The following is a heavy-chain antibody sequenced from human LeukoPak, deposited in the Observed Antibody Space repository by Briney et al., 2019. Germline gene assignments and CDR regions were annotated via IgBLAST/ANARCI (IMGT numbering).Heavy chain of an antibody. D-gene: IGHD3-16*01. V-gene: IGHV3-48*01. CDR1: GFTFSTYS. Sequence: PGGSLRLSCAASGFTFSTYSMNWVRQAPGKGLEWVSYISSSSSTIYYADSVKGRFTISRDNAKNSLYLQMNSLRAEDTAVYYCAKDAQPRSRWFDPWGQGTLVTVSS. J-gene: IGHJ5*02. CDR3: AKDAQPRSRWFDP. CDR2: ISSSSSTI.